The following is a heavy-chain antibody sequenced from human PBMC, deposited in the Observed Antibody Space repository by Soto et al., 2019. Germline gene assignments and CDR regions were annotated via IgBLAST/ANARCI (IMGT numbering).Heavy chain of an antibody. CDR2: IYHSGST. D-gene: IGHD6-6*01. V-gene: IGHV4-4*02. CDR1: GGSISSSNW. CDR3: ARNKGSSTDYYYGMDV. J-gene: IGHJ6*02. Sequence: SETLSLTCAVSGGSISSSNWWSWVRQPPGKGLEWIGEIYHSGSTNYNPSLKSRVTISVDKSKNQFSLKLSSVTAADTAVYYCARNKGSSTDYYYGMDVWGQGTTVTVSS.